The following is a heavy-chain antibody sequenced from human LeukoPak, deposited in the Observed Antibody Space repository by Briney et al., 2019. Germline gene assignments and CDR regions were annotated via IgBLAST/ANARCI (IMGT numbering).Heavy chain of an antibody. J-gene: IGHJ6*02. CDR1: GDSVSSNSAA. Sequence: SQTLSLTCAISGDSVSSNSAAWNWIRQSPSRGLEWLGRTYYRSKWYNDYAVSVKSRIAINPDTSKNQFSLRLNSVTPEDTAVYYCARGQLPPYYYGMDVWGQGTTVTVSS. V-gene: IGHV6-1*01. D-gene: IGHD2-2*01. CDR2: TYYRSKWYN. CDR3: ARGQLPPYYYGMDV.